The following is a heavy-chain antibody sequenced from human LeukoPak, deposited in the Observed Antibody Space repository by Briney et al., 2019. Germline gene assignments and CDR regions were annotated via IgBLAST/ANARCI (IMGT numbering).Heavy chain of an antibody. D-gene: IGHD3-10*01. CDR2: IYPSDSDT. V-gene: IGHV5-51*01. CDR1: GYSFTTYW. CDR3: ARHASGSFYNPDFDY. Sequence: GESLKISCKGSGYSFTTYWIAWVRQMPGKGLEWMGIIYPSDSDTRYSPSFQSQVTISADKSISTAYLQWSSLKASDTAMYYCARHASGSFYNPDFDYWGQGTLVTVSS. J-gene: IGHJ4*02.